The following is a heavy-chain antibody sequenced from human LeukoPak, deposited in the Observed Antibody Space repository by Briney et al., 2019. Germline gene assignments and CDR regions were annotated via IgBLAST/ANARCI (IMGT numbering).Heavy chain of an antibody. CDR2: MNNDVSTI. Sequence: GGSLRLSCVASGFTFSSSWLHWVRQAPGKGLVWVSRMNNDVSTINYADSVKGRLTISRDNAKNTLYLQMNSLRAEDTGVYYCARAGSYRFDYWGQGTLVTVSS. CDR3: ARAGSYRFDY. V-gene: IGHV3-74*01. CDR1: GFTFSSSW. D-gene: IGHD1-26*01. J-gene: IGHJ4*02.